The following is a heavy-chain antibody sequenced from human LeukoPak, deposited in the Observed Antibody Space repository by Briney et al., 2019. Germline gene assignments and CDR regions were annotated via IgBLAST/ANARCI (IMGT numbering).Heavy chain of an antibody. CDR2: INPSGGST. D-gene: IGHD3-22*01. V-gene: IGHV1-46*01. CDR1: GYTFTNYY. CDR3: ARDVASSGYYWD. J-gene: IGHJ4*02. Sequence: ASVKVSCKTSGYTFTNYYMHWVRQAPGQGLEWMGIINPSGGSTSYAQKFQGRVTMTRDTSTSTVYMELSSLRSEDTAVYYCARDVASSGYYWDWGQGTLVTVSS.